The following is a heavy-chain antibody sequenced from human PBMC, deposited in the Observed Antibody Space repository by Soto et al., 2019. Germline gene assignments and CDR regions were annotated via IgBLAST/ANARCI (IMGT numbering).Heavy chain of an antibody. D-gene: IGHD4-17*01. CDR3: ARYGSRYYSGMDV. CDR2: INAGKGNT. Sequence: QVQLVQSGPEVKKPGASVKVSCKASGYTFSTYAIHSVRQAPGQRLEWMGWINAGKGNTKYSPKLQVRVTITRDTSANRAYMELSSLRSEDTSVYYCARYGSRYYSGMDVWGQGTTVTVSS. V-gene: IGHV1-3*01. J-gene: IGHJ6*02. CDR1: GYTFSTYA.